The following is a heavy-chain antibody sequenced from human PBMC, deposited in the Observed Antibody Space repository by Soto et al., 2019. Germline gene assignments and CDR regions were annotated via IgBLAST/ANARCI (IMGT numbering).Heavy chain of an antibody. Sequence: QVQVVQSGTEVKKPRASVKVFCKASGYTFTSYGIHWVRQAPGQRIEWMGWINAANGDTKYSAKFQGGVTITSDTAAKTDYVELSGLRSEDTAVYYCVRRHGSETGSGWFAPWGQGTLVTVSS. D-gene: IGHD3-3*01. J-gene: IGHJ5*01. V-gene: IGHV1-3*01. CDR2: INAANGDT. CDR1: GYTFTSYG. CDR3: VRRHGSETGSGWFAP.